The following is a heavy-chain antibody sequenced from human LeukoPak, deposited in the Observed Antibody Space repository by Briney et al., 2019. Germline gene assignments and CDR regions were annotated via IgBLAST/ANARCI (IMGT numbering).Heavy chain of an antibody. V-gene: IGHV1-2*02. CDR2: INPNSGGT. Sequence: ASVKVSCKASGYTFTGYYMHWVRQAPGQGLEWMGWINPNSGGTNYAQKFQGRVTMTRDTSISTAYMELSRLRSDDTAVYYCARVTWFGELLYWRSFPSYYFDYWGQGTLVTVSS. J-gene: IGHJ4*02. D-gene: IGHD3-10*01. CDR3: ARVTWFGELLYWRSFPSYYFDY. CDR1: GYTFTGYY.